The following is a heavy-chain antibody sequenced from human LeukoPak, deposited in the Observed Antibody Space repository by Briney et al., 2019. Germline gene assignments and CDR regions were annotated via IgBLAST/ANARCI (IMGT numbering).Heavy chain of an antibody. CDR1: GGTFSSYA. D-gene: IGHD1-26*01. CDR3: ARVSSSRWELLGPPDPFDY. V-gene: IGHV1-69*13. CDR2: IIPIFGTA. J-gene: IGHJ4*02. Sequence: SVKVSCKASGGTFSSYAISWVRQAPGQGLEWMGGIIPIFGTANYAQKFQGRVTITADESTSTAYMELSSLRSEDTAVYYCARVSSSRWELLGPPDPFDYWGQGTLVTVSS.